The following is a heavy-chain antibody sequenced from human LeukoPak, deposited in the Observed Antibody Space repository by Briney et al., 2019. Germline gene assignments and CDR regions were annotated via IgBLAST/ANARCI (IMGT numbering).Heavy chain of an antibody. J-gene: IGHJ3*02. Sequence: SETLSLTCTVSGGSISGYYWSWIRQPPGKGLEWIGYIYYSGSTNSNPSLKSRVTISVDTSKNQFSLKLSSVTAADTAVYYCARAYYYDSSGYYPHDAFDIWGQGTMVTVSS. CDR3: ARAYYYDSSGYYPHDAFDI. CDR1: GGSISGYY. CDR2: IYYSGST. V-gene: IGHV4-59*01. D-gene: IGHD3-22*01.